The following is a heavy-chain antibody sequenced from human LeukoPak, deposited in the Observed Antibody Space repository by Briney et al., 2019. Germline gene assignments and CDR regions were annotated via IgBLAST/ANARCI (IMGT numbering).Heavy chain of an antibody. CDR1: GYTFTSYA. D-gene: IGHD1-26*01. CDR2: INAGNGNT. Sequence: ASVKVSCKASGYTFTSYAMHWVRQAPGQRLEWMGWINAGNGNTKYSQKFQGRVTITRDTSASTAYMELSSLRSDDTAVYYCAREYSGSYYVPTDYWGQGTLVTVSS. V-gene: IGHV1-3*01. CDR3: AREYSGSYYVPTDY. J-gene: IGHJ4*02.